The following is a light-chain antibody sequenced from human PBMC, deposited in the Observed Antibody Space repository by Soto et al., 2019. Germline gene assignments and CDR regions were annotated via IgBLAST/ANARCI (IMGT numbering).Light chain of an antibody. CDR2: AAS. J-gene: IGKJ4*01. Sequence: HYPFPFSSFLCESLSISSWASQGISNCLAWYKQKPGKAPKLLIYAASTLQSGVPSRFSGSGSGTDFTLTISSLQPEDFATYYCQHPESYPSTFGGGTKVDIK. CDR1: QGISNC. V-gene: IGKV1-9*01. CDR3: QHPESYPST.